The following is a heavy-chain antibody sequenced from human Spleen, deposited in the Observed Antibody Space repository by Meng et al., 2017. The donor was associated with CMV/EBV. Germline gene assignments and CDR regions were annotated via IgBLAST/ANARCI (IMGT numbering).Heavy chain of an antibody. CDR2: ISYEGSYK. V-gene: IGHV3-30*04. CDR3: ARDPGGYDWVSPLDY. J-gene: IGHJ4*02. CDR1: GFTFSSYT. Sequence: GESLKISCVVSGFTFSSYTMNWVRQAPGKGLEWVAVISYEGSYKYYADSVKGRFTISRDNFKNTLYLQMKSLGAEDTAVYYCARDPGGYDWVSPLDYWGQGTLVTVSS. D-gene: IGHD3-16*01.